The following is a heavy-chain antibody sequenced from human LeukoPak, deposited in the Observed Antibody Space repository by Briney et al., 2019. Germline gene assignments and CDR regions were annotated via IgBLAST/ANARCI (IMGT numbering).Heavy chain of an antibody. D-gene: IGHD3-22*01. CDR1: GGSISGGGYY. J-gene: IGHJ4*02. CDR2: IYHSGST. Sequence: SETLSLTCTVSGGSISGGGYYWSWIRQPPGKGLEWIGYIYHSGSTYYNPSLKSRVTISVDRSKNQFSLKLSSVTAADTAVYYCARDLGSGYYYDFDYWGQGTLVTVSS. V-gene: IGHV4-30-2*01. CDR3: ARDLGSGYYYDFDY.